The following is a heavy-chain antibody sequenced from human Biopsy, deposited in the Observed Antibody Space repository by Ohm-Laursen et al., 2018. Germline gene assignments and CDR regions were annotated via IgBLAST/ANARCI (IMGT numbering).Heavy chain of an antibody. Sequence: GTLPLTCEVYGKTFSDYYWGWIRQPPGKGLEWIGQINQSGRTNYNPSLKSRVNISADKSNNQFSLKLTSVTSADTAVYFCGNEVHGRDYWGLGALVTVSS. CDR2: INQSGRT. CDR1: GKTFSDYY. D-gene: IGHD2-15*01. CDR3: GNEVHGRDY. J-gene: IGHJ4*02. V-gene: IGHV4-34*08.